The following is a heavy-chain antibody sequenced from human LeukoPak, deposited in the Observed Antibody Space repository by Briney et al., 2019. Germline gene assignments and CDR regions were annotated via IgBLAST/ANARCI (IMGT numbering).Heavy chain of an antibody. CDR2: IYHSGNT. V-gene: IGHV4-4*02. Sequence: SETLSLTCAVSGDSISSSNWWSWVRQPPGKGMEWIGEIYHSGNTNYNPPLKSRVTISLDKSKNQFSLKLSSVTAADTAVYYCAYTSSWYSFDHWGQGTLVTVSS. J-gene: IGHJ4*02. D-gene: IGHD6-13*01. CDR3: AYTSSWYSFDH. CDR1: GDSISSSNW.